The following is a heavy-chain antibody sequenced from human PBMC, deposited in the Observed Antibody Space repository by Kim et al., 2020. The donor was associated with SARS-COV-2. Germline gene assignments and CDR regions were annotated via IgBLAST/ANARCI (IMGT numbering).Heavy chain of an antibody. V-gene: IGHV1-69*13. CDR2: IIPIFGTA. D-gene: IGHD3-3*01. CDR3: ARGITIFGVVEVDYYYGMDV. CDR1: GGTFSSYA. J-gene: IGHJ6*02. Sequence: SVKVSCKAYGGTFSSYAISWVRQAPGQGLEWMGGIIPIFGTANYAQKFQGRVTITADESTSTAYMELSSLRSEDTAVYYCARGITIFGVVEVDYYYGMDVWGQGTTVTVSS.